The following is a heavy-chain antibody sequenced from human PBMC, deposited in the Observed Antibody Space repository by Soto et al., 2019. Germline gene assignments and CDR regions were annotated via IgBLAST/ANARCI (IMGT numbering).Heavy chain of an antibody. CDR1: GFTFSSYA. J-gene: IGHJ4*02. CDR2: ISGGGGST. Sequence: GGSLRLSCAASGFTFSSYAMSWVRQAPGEGLEWVSAISGGGGSTYYPDSVKGRFTISRDNSKGTLYLQMNSLRAEDTAVYYCAKEMYSSGFFDFWGQGTLVTVSS. D-gene: IGHD6-19*01. CDR3: AKEMYSSGFFDF. V-gene: IGHV3-23*01.